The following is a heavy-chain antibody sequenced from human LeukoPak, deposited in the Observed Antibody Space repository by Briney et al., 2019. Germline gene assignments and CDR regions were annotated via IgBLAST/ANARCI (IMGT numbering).Heavy chain of an antibody. Sequence: GASVKVSCKASGYTFTGYYMHWVRQAPGQGLEWMGRINPNSGGTNYAQKFQGRVTMTRDTSISTAYMELSRLRSDDTAVYYCARGRTGYYSGSWDREFWFDPWGQGTLVTVSS. CDR1: GYTFTGYY. D-gene: IGHD1-26*01. CDR3: ARGRTGYYSGSWDREFWFDP. CDR2: INPNSGGT. J-gene: IGHJ5*02. V-gene: IGHV1-2*02.